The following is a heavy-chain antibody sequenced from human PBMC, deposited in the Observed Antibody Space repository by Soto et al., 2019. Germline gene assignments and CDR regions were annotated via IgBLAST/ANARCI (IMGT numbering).Heavy chain of an antibody. J-gene: IGHJ5*02. CDR2: IYSGGST. Sequence: GGSLRLSCAASGFTVSSNYMSWVRQAPGKGLEWVSVIYSGGSTYYADSVKGRFTISRDNSKNTLYLQMNSLRAEDTAVYYCAYGSGSYLERGFDPWGQGTLVTVSS. V-gene: IGHV3-53*01. CDR1: GFTVSSNY. CDR3: AYGSGSYLERGFDP. D-gene: IGHD3-10*01.